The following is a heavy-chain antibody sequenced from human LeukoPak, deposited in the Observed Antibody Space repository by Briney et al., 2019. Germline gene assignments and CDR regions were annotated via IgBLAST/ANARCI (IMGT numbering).Heavy chain of an antibody. Sequence: SETLSLTCAVSGYSISSGYYWGWIRQPPGKGLEWIGSIYHSGSTYYNPSPKSRVTISADTSKNQFSLKLSSVTAADTAVYYCARRRTMIVVVPNAFDIWGQGTMVTVSS. D-gene: IGHD3-22*01. CDR1: GYSISSGYY. J-gene: IGHJ3*02. CDR3: ARRRTMIVVVPNAFDI. V-gene: IGHV4-38-2*01. CDR2: IYHSGST.